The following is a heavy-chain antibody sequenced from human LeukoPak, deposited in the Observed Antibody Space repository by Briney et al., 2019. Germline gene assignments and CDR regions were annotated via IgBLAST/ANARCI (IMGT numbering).Heavy chain of an antibody. CDR2: VNPNSGGT. J-gene: IGHJ5*02. CDR3: ASVGYCGGDCYDNWFDP. V-gene: IGHV1-2*02. D-gene: IGHD2-21*02. Sequence: ASVKVSCKASGYTFTGYYMHWVRQAPGQGLEWMGWVNPNSGGTNYAQKFQGRVTMTRDTSISTAYMELSRLRSDETAVYYCASVGYCGGDCYDNWFDPWGQGTLVTVSS. CDR1: GYTFTGYY.